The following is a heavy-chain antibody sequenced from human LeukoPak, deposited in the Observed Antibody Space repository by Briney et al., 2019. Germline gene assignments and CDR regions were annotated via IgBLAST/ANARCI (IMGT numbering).Heavy chain of an antibody. CDR3: AREVVVAAISLDYYYYMDV. J-gene: IGHJ6*03. V-gene: IGHV4-4*07. CDR1: GGSISSYY. D-gene: IGHD2-15*01. Sequence: SETLSLTCTVSGGSISSYYWSWIRQPAGKGLEWIGRIYTSGSTNYNPSLKSRVTMSVDTSKNQFSLKLSSVTAADTAVYYCAREVVVAAISLDYYYYMDVWGKGTTVTVSS. CDR2: IYTSGST.